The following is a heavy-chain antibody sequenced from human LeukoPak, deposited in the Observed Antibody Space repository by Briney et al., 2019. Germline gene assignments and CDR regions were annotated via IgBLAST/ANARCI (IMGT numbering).Heavy chain of an antibody. Sequence: SETLSLTCTVSGDSISSSSYYWGWIRQPPGKGLEWIGSIYYSGSTYYNPSLKSRVTISVDRSKNQFSLKLSSVTAADTAVYYCARGGGYFDWLFYWGQGTLVTVSS. CDR1: GDSISSSSYY. J-gene: IGHJ4*02. V-gene: IGHV4-39*07. D-gene: IGHD3-9*01. CDR2: IYYSGST. CDR3: ARGGGYFDWLFY.